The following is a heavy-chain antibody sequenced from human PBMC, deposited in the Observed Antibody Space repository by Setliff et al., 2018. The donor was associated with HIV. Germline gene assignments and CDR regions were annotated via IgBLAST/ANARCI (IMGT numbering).Heavy chain of an antibody. J-gene: IGHJ4*02. Sequence: SSETLSLTCTVSGGAISSISYYWGWIRQHPGKGLEWIGSLDYTGSTYYKPSLKSRVTISVDTSKNKFSLKLSSVTAADTAVYYCASLYSRNWGQVTLVTVSS. CDR3: ASLYSRN. D-gene: IGHD6-13*01. CDR1: GGAISSISYY. V-gene: IGHV4-39*01. CDR2: LDYTGST.